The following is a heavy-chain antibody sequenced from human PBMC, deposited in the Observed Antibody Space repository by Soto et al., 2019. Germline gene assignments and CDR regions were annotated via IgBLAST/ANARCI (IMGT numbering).Heavy chain of an antibody. D-gene: IGHD3-3*01. J-gene: IGHJ5*02. Sequence: SETLSLTCAVYGGSFSGYYWSWIRQPPGKGLEWIGEINHSGSTNYNPSLKSRVTISVDTSKNQFSLKLSSVTAADTAVYYCARAGTYYDFWSGYSLGNWFDPWGQGTLVTVSS. V-gene: IGHV4-34*01. CDR1: GGSFSGYY. CDR3: ARAGTYYDFWSGYSLGNWFDP. CDR2: INHSGST.